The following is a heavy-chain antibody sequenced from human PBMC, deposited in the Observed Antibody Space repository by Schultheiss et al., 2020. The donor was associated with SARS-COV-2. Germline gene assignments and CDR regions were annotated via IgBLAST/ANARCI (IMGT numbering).Heavy chain of an antibody. V-gene: IGHV1-8*02. CDR3: ANTGDTSGYYFNY. CDR1: GYTFTSYG. J-gene: IGHJ4*02. D-gene: IGHD3-3*01. Sequence: ASVKVSCKASGYTFTSYGISWVRQATGQGLEWMGWMNTDSGHTGCAQKFLGRVTMTRNTSISTAYMELSSLRSEDTAVYYCANTGDTSGYYFNYWGQGTLVTVSS. CDR2: MNTDSGHT.